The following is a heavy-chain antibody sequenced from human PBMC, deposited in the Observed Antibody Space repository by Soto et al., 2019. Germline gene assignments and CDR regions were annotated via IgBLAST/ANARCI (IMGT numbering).Heavy chain of an antibody. CDR1: GDSVSSNSAA. D-gene: IGHD6-6*01. Sequence: SQTLSLTCAISGDSVSSNSAAWNWIRQSPSRGLEWLGRTYYRSKWYNDYAVSVKSRITINPDTSKNQFSLQLNSVTPEDTAVYYCARDPENSSLRRYNWFDPWGQGTLVNVSS. V-gene: IGHV6-1*01. CDR3: ARDPENSSLRRYNWFDP. CDR2: TYYRSKWYN. J-gene: IGHJ5*02.